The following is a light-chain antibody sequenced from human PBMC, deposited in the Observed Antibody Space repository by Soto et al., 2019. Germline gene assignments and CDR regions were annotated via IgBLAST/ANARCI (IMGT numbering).Light chain of an antibody. CDR1: QTVSSNY. Sequence: EIILTQSPDTLSLSPGEIATLSGRASQTVSSNYLAWCQQRPGQAPRLLIYGASTRAAGIPDRFSGSGSGTDFTLTITRLEPEDSAVYFCQQYTGPPTTFGQGTRLEIK. V-gene: IGKV3-20*01. CDR3: QQYTGPPTT. J-gene: IGKJ5*01. CDR2: GAS.